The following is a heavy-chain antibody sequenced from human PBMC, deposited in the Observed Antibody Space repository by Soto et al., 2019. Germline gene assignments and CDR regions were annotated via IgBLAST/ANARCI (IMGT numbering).Heavy chain of an antibody. CDR1: GGSFSGYY. D-gene: IGHD6-13*01. CDR3: ARGPHSSSPGY. V-gene: IGHV4-34*01. J-gene: IGHJ4*02. CDR2: INHSGST. Sequence: SETLSLTCAVYGGSFSGYYWSWIRQPPGKGLEWIGEINHSGSTNYNPSLKSRVTISVDTSKNQFSLKLSSVTAADTAAYYCARGPHSSSPGYWGQGTLVTVS.